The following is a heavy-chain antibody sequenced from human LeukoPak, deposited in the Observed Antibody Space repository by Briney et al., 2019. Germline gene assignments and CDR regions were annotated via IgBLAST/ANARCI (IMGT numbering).Heavy chain of an antibody. CDR1: GLTFSNYY. J-gene: IGHJ4*02. D-gene: IGHD1-26*01. CDR2: LSGSGGRT. CDR3: AKDRVGAILYFDY. V-gene: IGHV3-23*01. Sequence: GGSLRLSCEASGLTFSNYYMNWVRQAPGKGLEWVSALSGSGGRTYYADSLKGRFTISRDNSKNTLYLEMSSLRAEDTAIYYCAKDRVGAILYFDYWGQGSLVTVSS.